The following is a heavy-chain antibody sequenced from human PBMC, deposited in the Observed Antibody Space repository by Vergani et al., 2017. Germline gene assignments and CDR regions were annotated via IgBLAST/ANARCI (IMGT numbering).Heavy chain of an antibody. J-gene: IGHJ4*02. CDR1: GFTFSDYY. V-gene: IGHV3-30*18. CDR2: ISYDGSNK. Sequence: QVQLVESGGGLVKPGGSLRLSCAASGFTFSDYYMSWIRQAPGKGLEWVAVISYDGSNKYYADSVKGRFTISRDNSKNTLYLQMNSLRAEDTAVYYCAKDPTYYDFWSGSTGYFDYWGQGTLVTVSS. CDR3: AKDPTYYDFWSGSTGYFDY. D-gene: IGHD3-3*01.